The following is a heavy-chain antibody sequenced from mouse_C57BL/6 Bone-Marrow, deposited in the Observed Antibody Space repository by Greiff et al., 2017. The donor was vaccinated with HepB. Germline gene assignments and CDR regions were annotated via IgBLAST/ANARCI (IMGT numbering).Heavy chain of an antibody. CDR1: GFTFSDYG. D-gene: IGHD2-14*01. Sequence: EVMLVESGGGLVKPGGSLKLSCAASGFTFSDYGMHWVRQAPEKGLEWVAYISSGNSTIYYADTVKGRFTISRDNAKNTLFLQMTSLRSEDTAMYYCARVRRAWFAYWGQGTRVTVSA. CDR2: ISSGNSTI. V-gene: IGHV5-17*01. J-gene: IGHJ3*01. CDR3: ARVRRAWFAY.